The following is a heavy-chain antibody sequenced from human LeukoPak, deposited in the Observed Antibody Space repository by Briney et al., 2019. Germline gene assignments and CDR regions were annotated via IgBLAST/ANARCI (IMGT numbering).Heavy chain of an antibody. CDR3: ARAGYYLSPYFFDY. V-gene: IGHV3-21*01. J-gene: IGHJ4*02. D-gene: IGHD3-3*01. CDR2: ISSSSSYI. CDR1: GFTFSSYS. Sequence: GSLRLSCAASGFTFSSYSMNWVRQAPGKGLEWVSSISSSSSYIYYADSVKGRFTISRDNSKNTLYLQMNSLRAEDTAVYYCARAGYYLSPYFFDYWGQGTLVTVSS.